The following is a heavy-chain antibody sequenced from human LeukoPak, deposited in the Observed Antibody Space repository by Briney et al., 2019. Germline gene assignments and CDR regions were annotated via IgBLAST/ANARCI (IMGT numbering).Heavy chain of an antibody. V-gene: IGHV1-69*05. CDR3: ASTGMVMGYYFDY. CDR1: GGTFSSYA. CDR2: IIPIFGTA. Sequence: SVKVSCKASGGTFSSYAISWVRQAPGQGLEWMGRIIPIFGTANYAQKFQGRVTITTDESTSTAYMELSSLRSEDTAVYYCASTGMVMGYYFDYWGQGTLVTVSS. J-gene: IGHJ4*02. D-gene: IGHD2-21*01.